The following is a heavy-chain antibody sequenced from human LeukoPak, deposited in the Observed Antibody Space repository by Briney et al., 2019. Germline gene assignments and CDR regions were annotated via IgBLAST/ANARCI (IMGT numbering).Heavy chain of an antibody. CDR2: IYPDDSDS. J-gene: IGHJ4*02. CDR1: GYSFDYYW. D-gene: IGHD3-3*01. V-gene: IGHV5-51*01. Sequence: LGESLEISCKASGYSFDYYWIAWVRQMPGKGLEWMGIIYPDDSDSTYSPSFQGQVTISVDKSINTAYLQWSSLKASNTAIYYCARVGSVTNFGVVSYYFDYWGQGTLVTVSS. CDR3: ARVGSVTNFGVVSYYFDY.